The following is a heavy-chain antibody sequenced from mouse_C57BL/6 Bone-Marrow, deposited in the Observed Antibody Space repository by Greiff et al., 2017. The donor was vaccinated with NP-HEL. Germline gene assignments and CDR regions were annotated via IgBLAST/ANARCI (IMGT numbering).Heavy chain of an antibody. V-gene: IGHV1-26*01. CDR2: INPNNGGT. Sequence: VQLQQSGPELVKPGASVKISCKASGYTFTDYYMNWVKQSHGKSLEWIGDINPNNGGTSYNQKFKGKAKLTVDKSSGTAYMALRSLTSEDSAVYYCAREHYGSSYKFAYWGQGTLVTVSA. J-gene: IGHJ3*01. CDR1: GYTFTDYY. D-gene: IGHD1-1*01. CDR3: AREHYGSSYKFAY.